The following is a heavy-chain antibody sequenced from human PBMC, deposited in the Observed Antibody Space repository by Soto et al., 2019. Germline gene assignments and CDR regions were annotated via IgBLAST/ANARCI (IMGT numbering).Heavy chain of an antibody. CDR1: GFTFSHYD. CDR2: ISSSVTTM. CDR3: ARNSPDKNGKNVCYYYGMDV. J-gene: IGHJ6*02. V-gene: IGHV3-48*03. Sequence: PGGSLRLSCAASGFTFSHYDMNWVRQSPGKGLEWVSYISSSVTTMYYADSVKGRFTISRDNAKNSLYLQMNSLRAEDTAVYYCARNSPDKNGKNVCYYYGMDVWGQGTTVTVSS. D-gene: IGHD1-1*01.